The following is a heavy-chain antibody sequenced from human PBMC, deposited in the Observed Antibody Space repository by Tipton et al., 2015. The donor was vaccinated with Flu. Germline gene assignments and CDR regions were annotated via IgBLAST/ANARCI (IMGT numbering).Heavy chain of an antibody. D-gene: IGHD4-23*01. CDR3: ATEYRGGGNRYYFDY. CDR2: INPNSGGT. J-gene: IGHJ4*02. Sequence: QVQLVQSGPEVKKPGASLKVSCKASGYTFSDYYVHWVRQAPGQGLEWMGWINPNSGGTKYGKKFQGRVTMTGDTSITTVYMEMSRLTFDDTAVYYCATEYRGGGNRYYFDYWGQGTLVTVSS. CDR1: GYTFSDYY. V-gene: IGHV1-2*02.